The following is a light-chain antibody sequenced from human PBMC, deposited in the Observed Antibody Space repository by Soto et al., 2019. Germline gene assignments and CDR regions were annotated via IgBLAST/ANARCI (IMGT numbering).Light chain of an antibody. CDR3: SSYTSSSTRV. CDR2: DVS. V-gene: IGLV2-14*01. Sequence: QSVLTQPASVSGSPGQSITISCTGTSSDVGGYNYVSWYQQHPGKAPKLMIYDVSNRPSGVSNRLSGSKSGNTASLPISGLQAEDEADYYCSSYTSSSTRVFGGGTKLTVL. CDR1: SSDVGGYNY. J-gene: IGLJ2*01.